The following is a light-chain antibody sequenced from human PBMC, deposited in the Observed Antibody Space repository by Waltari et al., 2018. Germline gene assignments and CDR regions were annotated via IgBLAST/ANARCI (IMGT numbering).Light chain of an antibody. J-gene: IGKJ4*01. CDR2: KTS. Sequence: DIKMTQSPSTLSASVGYRVTITCRDSQNIGSWLAWYQQKPGKVPKLLMFKTSSLEGGVPPRFSGSGSGTEFTLTISSMQPDDFATYYCQQYTTYSLLTFGGGTRVEI. V-gene: IGKV1-5*03. CDR3: QQYTTYSLLT. CDR1: QNIGSW.